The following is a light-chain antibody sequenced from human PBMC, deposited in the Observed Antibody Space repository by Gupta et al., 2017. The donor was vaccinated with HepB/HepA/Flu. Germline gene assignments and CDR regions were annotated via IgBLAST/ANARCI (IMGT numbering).Light chain of an antibody. Sequence: SYVLTQPPSVPVAPAKAAKIPCGGDNIGTKRVHWYQQRPGQAPVLVVYADTDRPSGSPERFSGSNSGNMATLTISRVEAGDEADYYCQVWHSSSDQYVFGTGTKVTVL. CDR2: ADT. CDR1: NIGTKR. V-gene: IGLV3-21*03. CDR3: QVWHSSSDQYV. J-gene: IGLJ1*01.